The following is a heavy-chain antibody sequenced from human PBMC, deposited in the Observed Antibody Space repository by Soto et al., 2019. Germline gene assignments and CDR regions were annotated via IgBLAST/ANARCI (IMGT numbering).Heavy chain of an antibody. V-gene: IGHV1-2*04. CDR3: ARAGRVGVYVWSGYYSGPYSF. D-gene: IGHD3-3*01. J-gene: IGHJ4*02. Sequence: ASVKVSCKASGYTFTGYYMHWVRQAPGQGLKWMGWINPNSGGTNYAQKFQGWVTMTRDTSISTAYMELSRLRSDDTAVYYCARAGRVGVYVWSGYYSGPYSFWGQGILVNVAS. CDR1: GYTFTGYY. CDR2: INPNSGGT.